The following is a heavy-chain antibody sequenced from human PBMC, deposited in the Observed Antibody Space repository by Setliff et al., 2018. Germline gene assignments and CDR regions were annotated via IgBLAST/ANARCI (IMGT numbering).Heavy chain of an antibody. Sequence: SVKVSCKASGGTFSSYAISWVRQAPGQGLEWMGGIIPILGIANYAQKFQGRVTITADESTSTAYMELSSLRSEDTAVYYCARSKRLWFGELSDDYYYYYGMDVWGQGTTVTAP. CDR3: ARSKRLWFGELSDDYYYYYGMDV. V-gene: IGHV1-69*10. D-gene: IGHD3-10*01. CDR1: GGTFSSYA. CDR2: IIPILGIA. J-gene: IGHJ6*02.